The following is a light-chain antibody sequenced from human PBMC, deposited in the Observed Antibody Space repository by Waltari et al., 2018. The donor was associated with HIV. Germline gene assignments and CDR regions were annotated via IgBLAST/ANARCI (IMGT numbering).Light chain of an antibody. CDR1: QDISIY. Sequence: DVQMTQSLSSLSASVGDRVTITCQASQDISIYLNWYQQKPGKAAKLMIYDASNLETGVPSMISRSGAGTDSTFSISSLQPEDIATYYCQQYDSLLPLTFGGGTKVEIK. V-gene: IGKV1-33*01. CDR2: DAS. J-gene: IGKJ4*02. CDR3: QQYDSLLPLT.